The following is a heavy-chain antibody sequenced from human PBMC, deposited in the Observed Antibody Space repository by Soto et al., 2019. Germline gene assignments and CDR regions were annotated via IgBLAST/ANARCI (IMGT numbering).Heavy chain of an antibody. CDR3: ARHKGCTNGVCSPIDY. CDR2: IYYSGST. D-gene: IGHD2-8*01. V-gene: IGHV4-39*01. CDR1: GGSISSSSYY. J-gene: IGHJ4*02. Sequence: PSETLSLTCTVSGGSISSSSYYWGWIRQPPGKGLEWIGSIYYSGSTHYNPSLKSRVTISVDTSKNQFSLKLSSVTAADTAVYYCARHKGCTNGVCSPIDYWGQGTLVTVSS.